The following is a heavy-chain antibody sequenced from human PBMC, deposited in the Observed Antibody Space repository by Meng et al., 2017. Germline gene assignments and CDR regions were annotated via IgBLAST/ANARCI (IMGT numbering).Heavy chain of an antibody. CDR2: INHSGST. CDR1: GWSFSGYD. D-gene: IGHD2-21*02. Sequence: PVQQWGAGPLKPLETLPLTWPFHGWSFSGYDWSWIRQPPGKGLEWIGEINHSGSTNYNPSLKSRVTISVDTSKNQFSLKLSSVTAADTAVYYCARDTVEAYCGGDCCPLGYWGQGTLVTVSS. V-gene: IGHV4-34*01. J-gene: IGHJ4*02. CDR3: ARDTVEAYCGGDCCPLGY.